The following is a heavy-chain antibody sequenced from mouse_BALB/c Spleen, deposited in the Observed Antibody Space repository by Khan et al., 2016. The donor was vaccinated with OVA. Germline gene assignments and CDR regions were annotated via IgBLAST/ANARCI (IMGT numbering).Heavy chain of an antibody. CDR3: ARSNGNYWFAY. D-gene: IGHD2-1*01. CDR2: INTYTGEP. Sequence: QVQLKQSGPELKKPGETVKISCKASGYTFTNYGMNWVKQAPGKGLKWMGWINTYTGEPTYADDFKGRFAFSLENSASTAYLQINNLKNEDTATYFCARSNGNYWFAYWGQGTLVTVSA. CDR1: GYTFTNYG. V-gene: IGHV9-3-1*01. J-gene: IGHJ3*01.